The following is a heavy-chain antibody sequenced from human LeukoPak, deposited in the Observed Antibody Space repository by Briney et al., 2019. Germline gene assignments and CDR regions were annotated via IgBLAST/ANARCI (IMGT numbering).Heavy chain of an antibody. CDR1: GGSFSGYY. D-gene: IGHD6-13*01. J-gene: IGHJ4*02. V-gene: IGHV4-34*01. CDR3: ARGIAAAGKGTDFDY. Sequence: PESLSLTCDVYGGSFSGYYWSWIRQPPGKGLEWIGEINHSGSTIYNPSLTTRGTISVDTPKTQFSLKVSSVTAADTAVYYCARGIAAAGKGTDFDYWGQGTLVTVSS. CDR2: INHSGST.